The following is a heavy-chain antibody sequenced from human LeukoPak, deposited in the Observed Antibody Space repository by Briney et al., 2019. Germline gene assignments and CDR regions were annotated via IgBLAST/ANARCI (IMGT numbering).Heavy chain of an antibody. J-gene: IGHJ4*02. D-gene: IGHD6-13*01. CDR3: ARDLRSSSWNY. V-gene: IGHV1-18*01. CDR2: ISAYNGNT. Sequence: ASVRVSCKASGYTFTSYGISWVRQAPGQGLDGMGWISAYNGNTNYAQKLQGRVTMTTDTSTSTAYMELRSLRSDDTAVYYCARDLRSSSWNYWGQGTLVTVSS. CDR1: GYTFTSYG.